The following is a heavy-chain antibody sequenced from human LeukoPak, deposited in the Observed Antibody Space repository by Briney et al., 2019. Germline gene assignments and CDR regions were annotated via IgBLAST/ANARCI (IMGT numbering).Heavy chain of an antibody. J-gene: IGHJ6*02. Sequence: GGSLRLSCAASGFTFSSYSINWVRQAPGKGLEWVSSISSSSRYIYYADSVKGRFTIPRDNAKNSLYLQMNSLRAEDTAVYYCARRLVAALDGMDVWGQGTTVTVSS. CDR1: GFTFSSYS. V-gene: IGHV3-21*01. CDR2: ISSSSRYI. D-gene: IGHD2-15*01. CDR3: ARRLVAALDGMDV.